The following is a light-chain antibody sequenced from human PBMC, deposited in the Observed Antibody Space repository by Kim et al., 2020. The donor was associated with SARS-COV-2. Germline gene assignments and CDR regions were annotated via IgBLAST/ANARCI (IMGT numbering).Light chain of an antibody. Sequence: SVTSTCTGTSSDVGGYNDVFWDQQHPGKAPKLMIYDVNKRPSGVPNRFSGSKSGNTASLTVSGLQAEDEADYYCSSYAGTNNFYVFGTGTKVTVL. CDR3: SSYAGTNNFYV. CDR1: SSDVGGYND. CDR2: DVN. V-gene: IGLV2-8*01. J-gene: IGLJ1*01.